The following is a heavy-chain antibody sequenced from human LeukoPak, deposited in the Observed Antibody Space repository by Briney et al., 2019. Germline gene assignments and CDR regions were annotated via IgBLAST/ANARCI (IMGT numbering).Heavy chain of an antibody. Sequence: ASVTVSFMFSVYTHTELSMHWVRQAPGKGLEGMGGFDPEDGETIYAQKFQGRATMTEDTSTDTAYMELSSLRSEDTAVYYCATPSLAVDHYFDYWGQGTLVTVSS. V-gene: IGHV1-24*01. CDR3: ATPSLAVDHYFDY. J-gene: IGHJ4*02. CDR2: FDPEDGET. CDR1: VYTHTELS.